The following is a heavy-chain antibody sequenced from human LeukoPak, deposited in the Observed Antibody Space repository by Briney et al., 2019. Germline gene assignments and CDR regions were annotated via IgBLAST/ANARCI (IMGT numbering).Heavy chain of an antibody. CDR3: ARGTYSSGWAFDY. Sequence: GGSLRLSCAASGFTFSSYDMHWVGQATGKGLEWVSAIGTAGDTYYPGSVKGRFTISRENAKNSLYLQMNSLRAGDTAVYYCARGTYSSGWAFDYWGQGTLVTVSS. V-gene: IGHV3-13*01. J-gene: IGHJ4*02. D-gene: IGHD6-19*01. CDR1: GFTFSSYD. CDR2: IGTAGDT.